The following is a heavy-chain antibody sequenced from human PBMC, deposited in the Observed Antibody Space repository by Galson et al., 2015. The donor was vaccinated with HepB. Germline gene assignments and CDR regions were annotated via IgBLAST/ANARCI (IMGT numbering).Heavy chain of an antibody. CDR1: GGTFRSYA. Sequence: SVKVSCKASGGTFRSYAISWVRQTPGQGLEWMGGIIAIFGTGNYAQKFQGRVTITADESTSTAYMEMSSLRSEDTAVYYCARSLLRKNDYGFARPSVYYGMDVWGQGTTVTVSS. CDR3: ARSLLRKNDYGFARPSVYYGMDV. D-gene: IGHD4-17*01. CDR2: IIAIFGTG. J-gene: IGHJ6*02. V-gene: IGHV1-69*13.